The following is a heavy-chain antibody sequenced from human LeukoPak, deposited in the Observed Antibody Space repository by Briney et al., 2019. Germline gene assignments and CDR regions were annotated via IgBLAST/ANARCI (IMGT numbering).Heavy chain of an antibody. CDR2: ISSTSKYI. CDR3: ARGDPGDY. CDR1: GFTFITYS. J-gene: IGHJ4*02. Sequence: PGGSLRLSCAASGFTFITYSMNWVRQAPGKGLEWVSSISSTSKYIYYADSVKGRFAISRDNAKNSLYLQMNSLRAEDTAVYFCARGDPGDYWGQGALVTVSS. V-gene: IGHV3-21*01.